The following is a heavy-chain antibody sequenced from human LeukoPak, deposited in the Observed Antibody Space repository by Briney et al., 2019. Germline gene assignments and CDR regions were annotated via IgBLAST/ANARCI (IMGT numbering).Heavy chain of an antibody. CDR1: GFTVSSNY. J-gene: IGHJ4*02. D-gene: IGHD6-13*01. Sequence: GGSLRLSCAASGFTVSSNYMTWVRQAPGKGLEWVSVIYDDGSTSYADSVKGRFTISRDNSKNTLYLQMNSLRAEDTAVYYCAKDRVAAAGKPLDYWGQGTLVTVSS. CDR3: AKDRVAAAGKPLDY. V-gene: IGHV3-66*01. CDR2: IYDDGST.